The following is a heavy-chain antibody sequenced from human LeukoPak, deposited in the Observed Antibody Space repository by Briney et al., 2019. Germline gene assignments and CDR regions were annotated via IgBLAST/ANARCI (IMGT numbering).Heavy chain of an antibody. V-gene: IGHV3-48*02. CDR1: RFTFSSYS. Sequence: GGSLRLSRAASRFTFSSYSINWVRQAPGKGLEWVSYISSSSTISYADSVKGRFTISRDNANNSLYLQMNSLRDEDTAVYYCARGGTSSSLAYWGQGTLVTVSS. D-gene: IGHD4-23*01. CDR2: ISSSSTI. J-gene: IGHJ4*02. CDR3: ARGGTSSSLAY.